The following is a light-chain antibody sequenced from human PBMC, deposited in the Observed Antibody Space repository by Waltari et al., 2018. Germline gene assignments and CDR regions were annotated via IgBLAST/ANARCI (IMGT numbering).Light chain of an antibody. CDR2: GAS. V-gene: IGKV3-15*01. J-gene: IGKJ1*01. CDR3: QQYNDWPRT. CDR1: QSVSSN. Sequence: EIVMTQSPATLSVSPGERATLSCRASQSVSSNLAWYQQKPGQSPRLLIYGASTRATGIAARFSGSGSGTEFTLTISSLQSEDFALYYCQQYNDWPRTFSQGTKVEV.